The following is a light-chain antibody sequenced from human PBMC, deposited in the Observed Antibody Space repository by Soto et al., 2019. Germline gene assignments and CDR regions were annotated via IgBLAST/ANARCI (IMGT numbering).Light chain of an antibody. CDR2: AAS. CDR1: QSVSSN. CDR3: QQCGSSPWT. Sequence: EIVLTQSPGTLSLSPGERVTISCRASQSVSSNLAWYQQKPGQAPRLLIYAASSMATGIPDRFSGGGSGTDFTLTISRLEPEDFAVYYCQQCGSSPWTFGQGTKVDIK. V-gene: IGKV3-20*01. J-gene: IGKJ1*01.